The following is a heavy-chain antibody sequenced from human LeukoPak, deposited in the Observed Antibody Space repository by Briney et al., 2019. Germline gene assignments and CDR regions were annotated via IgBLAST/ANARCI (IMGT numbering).Heavy chain of an antibody. J-gene: IGHJ3*02. CDR3: ATVRPAPQIIRGAFDI. V-gene: IGHV1-24*01. CDR1: GYTLTELS. CDR2: FDPEDGET. D-gene: IGHD1-14*01. Sequence: ASVKVSCKVSGYTLTELSMHWVRQAPGKGLEWMGGFDPEDGETIYAQKFQGRVTMTEDTSTDTAYMELSSLRSEDTGVYYCATVRPAPQIIRGAFDIWGQGTMVTASS.